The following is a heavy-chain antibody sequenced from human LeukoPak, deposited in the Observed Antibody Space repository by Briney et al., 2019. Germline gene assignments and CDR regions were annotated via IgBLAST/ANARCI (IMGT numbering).Heavy chain of an antibody. J-gene: IGHJ6*02. V-gene: IGHV3-30*18. CDR3: AKVLQYSSSKIHYYYYYGMDV. CDR2: ISYDGSNK. Sequence: PGGSLRLSCAASGFTFRNYVIHWVRQAPGKGLEWVAVISYDGSNKYYADSVKGRFTISRDNSKNTLYLQMNSLRAEDTAVYYCAKVLQYSSSKIHYYYYYGMDVWGQGTTVTVSS. CDR1: GFTFRNYV. D-gene: IGHD6-6*01.